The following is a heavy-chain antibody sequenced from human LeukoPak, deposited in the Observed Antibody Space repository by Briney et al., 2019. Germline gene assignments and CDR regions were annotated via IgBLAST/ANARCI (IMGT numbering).Heavy chain of an antibody. V-gene: IGHV4-34*01. J-gene: IGHJ4*02. CDR1: GGSFSGYY. D-gene: IGHD6-19*01. Sequence: SETLSLTCAVYGGSFSGYYWSWIRQPPGKGPEWIGEINHSGSTNYNPSLKSRVTISVDTSKNQFSLKLSSVTAADTAVYYCARGQWLADYWGLGTLVTVSS. CDR2: INHSGST. CDR3: ARGQWLADY.